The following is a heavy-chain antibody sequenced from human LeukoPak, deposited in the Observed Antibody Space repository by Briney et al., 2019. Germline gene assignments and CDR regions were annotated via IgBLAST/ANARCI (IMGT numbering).Heavy chain of an antibody. J-gene: IGHJ4*02. D-gene: IGHD2-2*01. V-gene: IGHV4-34*01. CDR1: GGSFSGYY. CDR2: INHSGST. Sequence: SETLSLTCAAYGGSFSGYYWSWIRQPPGKGLEWIGEINHSGSTNYNPSLKSRVTISVDTSKNQFSLKLSSVTAADTAVYYCAREDSTSSPFDYWGQGTLVTVSS. CDR3: AREDSTSSPFDY.